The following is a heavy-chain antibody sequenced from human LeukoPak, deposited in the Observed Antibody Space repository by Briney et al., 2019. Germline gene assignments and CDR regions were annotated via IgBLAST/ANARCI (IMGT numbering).Heavy chain of an antibody. CDR3: ARDFEGYCSSTSCYLTYYFDY. J-gene: IGHJ4*02. CDR1: GFTFSSYA. D-gene: IGHD2-2*01. V-gene: IGHV3-30*04. CDR2: ISYDGSNK. Sequence: GGTLRLSCAASGFTFSSYAMHWVRQAPGKGLEWVAVISYDGSNKYYADSVKGRFTISRDNSKNTLYLQMNSLRAEDTAVYYCARDFEGYCSSTSCYLTYYFDYWGQGTLVTVSS.